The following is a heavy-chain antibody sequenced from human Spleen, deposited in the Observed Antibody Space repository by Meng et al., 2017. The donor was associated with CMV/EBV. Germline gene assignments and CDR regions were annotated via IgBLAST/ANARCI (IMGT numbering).Heavy chain of an antibody. V-gene: IGHV3-33*06. Sequence: ACGFGFSSHGMHWVRQTPGKGLEWVAVIWYDGSAEYYADSVKGRFTISRDNSKNTLYLQMNSLRVEDTAMYYCVKDRSAAGTSWLDPWGQGTLVTVSS. CDR1: GFGFSSHG. CDR2: IWYDGSAE. J-gene: IGHJ5*02. D-gene: IGHD6-13*01. CDR3: VKDRSAAGTSWLDP.